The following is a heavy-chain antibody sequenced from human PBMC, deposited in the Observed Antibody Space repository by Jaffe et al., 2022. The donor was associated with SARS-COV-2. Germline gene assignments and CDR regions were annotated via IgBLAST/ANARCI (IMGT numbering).Heavy chain of an antibody. D-gene: IGHD3-3*01. CDR2: ISAYNGNT. CDR1: GYTFTSYG. CDR3: ARDLPGPTTYDFWSGYYATYYYYGMDV. Sequence: QVQLVQSGAEVKKPGASVKVSCKASGYTFTSYGISWVRQAPGQGLEWMGWISAYNGNTNYAQKLQGRVTMTTDTSTSTAYMELRSLRSDDTAVYYCARDLPGPTTYDFWSGYYATYYYYGMDVWGQGTTVTVSS. J-gene: IGHJ6*02. V-gene: IGHV1-18*01.